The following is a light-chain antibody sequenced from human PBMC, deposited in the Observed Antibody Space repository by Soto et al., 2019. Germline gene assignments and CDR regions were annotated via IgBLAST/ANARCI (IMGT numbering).Light chain of an antibody. J-gene: IGKJ1*01. V-gene: IGKV1-5*03. Sequence: QMSQSPATVSASVGDRVTITFRASQSISSWLAWYQQKPGKAPKLLIYKASSLESGVPSRFSGSGSGTEFTLTISSLQPDDFATYYCQQYNSYSTFGQGTKVDI. CDR2: KAS. CDR3: QQYNSYST. CDR1: QSISSW.